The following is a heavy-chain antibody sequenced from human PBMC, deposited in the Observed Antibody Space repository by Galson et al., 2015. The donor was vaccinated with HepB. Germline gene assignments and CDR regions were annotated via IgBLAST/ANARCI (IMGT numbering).Heavy chain of an antibody. J-gene: IGHJ5*02. D-gene: IGHD6-6*01. Sequence: SVKVSCKASGGTFSSYAISWVRQAPGQGLEWMGGIIPIFGTANYAQKFQGRVTITADESTSTAYMELSSLRSEDTAVYYCASGAYEYSSSSAQTYNWFDPWGQGTLVTVSS. CDR1: GGTFSSYA. CDR2: IIPIFGTA. CDR3: ASGAYEYSSSSAQTYNWFDP. V-gene: IGHV1-69*13.